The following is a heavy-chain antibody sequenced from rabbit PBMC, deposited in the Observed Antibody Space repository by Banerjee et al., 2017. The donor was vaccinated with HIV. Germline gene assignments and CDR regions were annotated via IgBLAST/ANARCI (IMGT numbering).Heavy chain of an antibody. V-gene: IGHV1S40*01. CDR3: ARAAYVGYGGYGVTTYYNL. Sequence: QSLEESGGDLVKPGASLTLTCTASGFSFSNSYWMCWFRQAPGKGLEWIACIYAGSSGSTYYASWAKGRFTISKASSTTVTLQMTSLTAADTATYFCARAAYVGYGGYGVTTYYNLWGPGTLVTVS. CDR2: IYAGSSGST. J-gene: IGHJ4*01. CDR1: GFSFSNSYW. D-gene: IGHD7-1*01.